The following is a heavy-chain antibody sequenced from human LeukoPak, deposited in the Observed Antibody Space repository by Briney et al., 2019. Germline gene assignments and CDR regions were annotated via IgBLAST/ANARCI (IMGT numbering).Heavy chain of an antibody. J-gene: IGHJ5*02. CDR2: IYTSGST. V-gene: IGHV4-4*07. Sequence: SETLSLTCTVSGGSISSYYWSWIRQPAGKGLEWIGRIYTSGSTNYNPALKSRRTMSVDTSKNQFSLKLSSVTAADTPVYYCARDGRYYYDSSGSYDWFDPWGQGTLVTVSS. D-gene: IGHD3-22*01. CDR1: GGSISSYY. CDR3: ARDGRYYYDSSGSYDWFDP.